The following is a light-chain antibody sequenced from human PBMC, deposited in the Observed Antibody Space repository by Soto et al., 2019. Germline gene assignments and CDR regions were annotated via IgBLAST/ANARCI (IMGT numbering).Light chain of an antibody. Sequence: EIVLTQSPDTLSLSPGERATLSCRASQSISTNLAWYQQKPGQAPRLLIYDASNRATGIPARFSGSGSGTDFTLTISSLEPEDFAVYYCQQRSNWPITFGQGTRLEIK. CDR3: QQRSNWPIT. CDR1: QSISTN. CDR2: DAS. J-gene: IGKJ5*01. V-gene: IGKV3-11*01.